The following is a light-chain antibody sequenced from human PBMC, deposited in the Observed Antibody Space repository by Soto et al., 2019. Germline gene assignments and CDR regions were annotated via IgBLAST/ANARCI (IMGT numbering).Light chain of an antibody. V-gene: IGLV1-44*01. J-gene: IGLJ2*01. CDR2: SNN. CDR3: AAWDDSLNGPV. Sequence: QLVLTQPPSASGTPGQRVTISCSGSSSNIGSNTVNWYQQLPGTAPKLLIYSNNQRPSGVPDRFSGSKSGTSASLAISGLHSEDEADYYCAAWDDSLNGPVFGGGTKLTVL. CDR1: SSNIGSNT.